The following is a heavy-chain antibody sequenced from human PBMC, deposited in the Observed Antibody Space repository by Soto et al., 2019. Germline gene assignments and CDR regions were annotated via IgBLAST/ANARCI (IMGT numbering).Heavy chain of an antibody. Sequence: SENLSLTCTVSGGSISSGGYYWSWIRQHPGKGLEWIGYIYYSGSTYYNPSLKSRVTISVDTSKNQFSLKLSSVTAADTAVYYCARDFGIRGHSFGYWGQGTLVTVSS. CDR3: ARDFGIRGHSFGY. J-gene: IGHJ4*02. D-gene: IGHD3-3*01. V-gene: IGHV4-31*03. CDR2: IYYSGST. CDR1: GGSISSGGYY.